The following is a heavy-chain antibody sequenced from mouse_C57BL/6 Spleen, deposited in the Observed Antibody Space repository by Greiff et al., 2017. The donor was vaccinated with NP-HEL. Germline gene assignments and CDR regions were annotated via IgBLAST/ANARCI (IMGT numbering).Heavy chain of an antibody. J-gene: IGHJ2*01. CDR2: ISYDGSN. V-gene: IGHV3-6*01. CDR3: ARDNGNCEDY. D-gene: IGHD2-1*01. CDR1: GYSITSCYY. Sequence: EVKLQESGPGLVKPSQSLSLTCSVTGYSITSCYYWNWIRQCPGNKLEWMGYISYDGSNNYNPSLKNRISITRDTSKNQFFLKFNSVTTEDTATYYCARDNGNCEDYWGQGTTLTVSS.